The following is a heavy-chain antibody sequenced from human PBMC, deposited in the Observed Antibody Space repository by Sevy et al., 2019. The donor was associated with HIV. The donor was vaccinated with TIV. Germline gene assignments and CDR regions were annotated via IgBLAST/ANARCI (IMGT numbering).Heavy chain of an antibody. V-gene: IGHV3-15*01. CDR2: IKDKAQGETR. CDR1: GVNFTNAW. J-gene: IGHJ5*02. D-gene: IGHD3-9*01. CDR3: ATGKFELLLA. Sequence: GGSLRLSCVVSGVNFTNAWVTWVRQAPGKGLEWVGRIKDKAQGETRDFAPPVEGGFSLSRHESTNTVFLQMNGLKTDDTAVYYCATGKFELLLAWGRGTLVTVSS.